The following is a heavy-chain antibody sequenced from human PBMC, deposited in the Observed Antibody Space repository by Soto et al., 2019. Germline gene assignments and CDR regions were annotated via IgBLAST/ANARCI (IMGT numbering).Heavy chain of an antibody. J-gene: IGHJ4*02. Sequence: QVQLQQSGPGLVKPSQTLSLTCVISGDSVSSNSVAWNWIRQSPSRGLEWLGRTYYRSEWYNDYAVSVKSRITINPDTSKNQFSLQLNSVTPEDTXVYFXAXDXTRTLDYWGQGTLVTVSS. CDR1: GDSVSSNSVA. CDR3: AXDXTRTLDY. CDR2: TYYRSEWYN. V-gene: IGHV6-1*01.